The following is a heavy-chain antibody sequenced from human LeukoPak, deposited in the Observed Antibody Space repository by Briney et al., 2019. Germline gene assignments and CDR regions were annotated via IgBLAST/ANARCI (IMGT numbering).Heavy chain of an antibody. CDR1: GFTFSSYA. Sequence: GGSLRLSCAASGFTFSSYAMHWVRQAPGKGLEYVSAISSNGGSTYYANSVKGRFTISRDNSKNTLYLQMGSLRAEDMAVYYCARGIDTAMVADYWGQGTLDTVSS. D-gene: IGHD5-18*01. CDR2: ISSNGGST. J-gene: IGHJ4*02. CDR3: ARGIDTAMVADY. V-gene: IGHV3-64*01.